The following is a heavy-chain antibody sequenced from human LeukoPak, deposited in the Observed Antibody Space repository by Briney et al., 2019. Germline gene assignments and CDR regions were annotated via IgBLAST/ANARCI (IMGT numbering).Heavy chain of an antibody. V-gene: IGHV3-7*01. CDR1: GFTFSSYW. CDR2: IKQDGSEK. CDR3: ARVSRTVPRGSFDY. Sequence: GGSLRLSCAASGFTFSSYWMSWVRQAPGKGLEWVANIKQDGSEKYYVDSVKGRFTISRDNAKNSLYLQMNSLRAEDTAVYYCARVSRTVPRGSFDYWGQGTLVTVSS. D-gene: IGHD3-16*01. J-gene: IGHJ4*02.